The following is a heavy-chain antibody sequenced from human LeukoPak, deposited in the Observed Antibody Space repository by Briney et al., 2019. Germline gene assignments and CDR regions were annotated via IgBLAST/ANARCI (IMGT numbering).Heavy chain of an antibody. Sequence: PSETLSLTCAVYGGSFSGYYWSWIRQRPGKGLEWSGEISNSGSTNYNPSLKSRVTISVDTSKNQFSLKLSSVTAADTAVYYCASVFRGQLGYFDFWGQGTLVSVSS. V-gene: IGHV4-34*01. CDR3: ASVFRGQLGYFDF. CDR1: GGSFSGYY. D-gene: IGHD1-1*01. CDR2: ISNSGST. J-gene: IGHJ4*02.